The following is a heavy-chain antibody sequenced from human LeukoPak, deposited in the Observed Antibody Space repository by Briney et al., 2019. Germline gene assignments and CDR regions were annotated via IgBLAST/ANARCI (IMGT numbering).Heavy chain of an antibody. D-gene: IGHD2-15*01. V-gene: IGHV3-66*01. J-gene: IGHJ4*02. CDR3: AGGYSSAPNY. CDR2: IYSGGST. Sequence: PGGYLRLSCAASGFTVSSNSMSWVRQAPGKGLEWVSLIYSGGSTYYADSVKGRFTISRDNSKNTMYLQVNSLRAEDTAVYYCAGGYSSAPNYWGPGTLVTVSS. CDR1: GFTVSSNS.